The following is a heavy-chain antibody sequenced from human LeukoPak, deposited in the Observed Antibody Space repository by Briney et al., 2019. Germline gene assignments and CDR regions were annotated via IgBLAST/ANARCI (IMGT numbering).Heavy chain of an antibody. CDR1: GYTFTGYY. J-gene: IGHJ1*01. CDR2: INPNSGGT. Sequence: ASVKVSCKASGYTFTGYYMHWVRQAPGQGLEWMGWINPNSGGTNYAQKFQGRVTMTRDTSISTAYMELSRLRSDDTAVYYRARGNDYGDYRYFQHWGQGTLVTVSS. CDR3: ARGNDYGDYRYFQH. D-gene: IGHD4-17*01. V-gene: IGHV1-2*02.